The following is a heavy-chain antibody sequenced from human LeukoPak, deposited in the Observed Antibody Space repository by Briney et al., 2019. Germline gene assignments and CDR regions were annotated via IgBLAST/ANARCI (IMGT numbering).Heavy chain of an antibody. Sequence: GSLRLSCVASGITFSDFGMHWVRQAPGKGLEWLAVISYDGSKKEYADSVRGRFTISKDNSKNTVSLQMNNLRADDTAVYYCARDDTAVTTTLDSWGQGTLVAVSS. CDR1: GITFSDFG. D-gene: IGHD4-17*01. J-gene: IGHJ4*02. CDR2: ISYDGSKK. V-gene: IGHV3-30*03. CDR3: ARDDTAVTTTLDS.